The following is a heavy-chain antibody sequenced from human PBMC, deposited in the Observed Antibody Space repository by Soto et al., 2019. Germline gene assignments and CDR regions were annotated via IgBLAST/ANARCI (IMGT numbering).Heavy chain of an antibody. CDR1: GGSFSGYY. J-gene: IGHJ5*02. Sequence: PSETLSLTCAVYGGSFSGYYWSWIRQPPGKGLEWIGEINHSGSTNYNPSLKSRVTMSVDTSKNQFSLKLSSVTAADTAVYYCARGTSGTRGWFDPWGQGTLVTVSS. CDR3: ARGTSGTRGWFDP. D-gene: IGHD3-10*01. V-gene: IGHV4-34*01. CDR2: INHSGST.